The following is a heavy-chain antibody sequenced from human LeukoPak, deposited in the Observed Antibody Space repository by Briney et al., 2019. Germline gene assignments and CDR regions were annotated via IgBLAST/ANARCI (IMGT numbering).Heavy chain of an antibody. V-gene: IGHV3-74*01. Sequence: GGSLRLSCAASGFTFSNYWMHWVRQAPGKGLVWVSRINSNGTSTNYADSVKGRFTISRDNAKNTLHLQVSSLRAEDTALYYCAKGGATICDNWGQGTLVTVSS. CDR3: AKGGATICDN. CDR2: INSNGTST. J-gene: IGHJ4*02. CDR1: GFTFSNYW. D-gene: IGHD5-12*01.